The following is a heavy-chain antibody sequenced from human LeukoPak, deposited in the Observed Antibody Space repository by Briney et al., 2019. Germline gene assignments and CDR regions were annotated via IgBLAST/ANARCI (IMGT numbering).Heavy chain of an antibody. J-gene: IGHJ4*02. CDR3: ARTLGYCSSTNCLLTFDY. V-gene: IGHV3-7*01. Sequence: GGSLRLSCAASGFTFSSYWMTWVRQAPGKGLEWVANIKHDGSEKYYVDSVKGRFTISRDNAKNSLYLQMNSLRAEDTAVYYCARTLGYCSSTNCLLTFDYWGQGTLVTVSS. CDR2: IKHDGSEK. D-gene: IGHD2-2*01. CDR1: GFTFSSYW.